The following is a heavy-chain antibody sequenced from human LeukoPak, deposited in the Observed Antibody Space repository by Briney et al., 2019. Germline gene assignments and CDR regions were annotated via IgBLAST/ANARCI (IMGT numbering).Heavy chain of an antibody. CDR2: ISSNGSST. J-gene: IGHJ4*02. Sequence: PGGSLRLSCSASGFTFSYYAMHWVRQTAGKGLEFVLGISSNGSSTYYADSLKGRFTISRDNSNSTLYLEMNSLRAEDTAVYYCIRSSGMPDCWGQGTLVTVSS. CDR1: GFTFSYYA. V-gene: IGHV3-64*04. D-gene: IGHD1-26*01. CDR3: IRSSGMPDC.